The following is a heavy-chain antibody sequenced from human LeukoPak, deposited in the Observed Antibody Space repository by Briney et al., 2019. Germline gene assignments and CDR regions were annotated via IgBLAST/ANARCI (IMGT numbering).Heavy chain of an antibody. CDR2: IYYSGST. CDR3: ARVSLYYSSSWFNWFDP. J-gene: IGHJ5*02. Sequence: PSGTLSLTCAVSGAFITNSHWWSWARQPPGKGLEWIGYIYYSGSTNYNPSLKSRVTISVDTSKNQFSLKLSSVTAADTAVYYCARVSLYYSSSWFNWFDPWGQGTLVTVSS. D-gene: IGHD6-13*01. V-gene: IGHV4-4*02. CDR1: GAFITNSHW.